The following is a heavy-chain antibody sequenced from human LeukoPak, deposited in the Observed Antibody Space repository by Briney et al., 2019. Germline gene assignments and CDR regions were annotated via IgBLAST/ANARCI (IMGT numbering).Heavy chain of an antibody. D-gene: IGHD4/OR15-4a*01. CDR2: INGRGSTI. V-gene: IGHV3-48*03. CDR1: GVTFSNYE. CDR3: VGSANLAD. Sequence: GGSLRLSCAASGVTFSNYEMNWVRQAPGKGLEWISYINGRGSTINYADSVKGRFTISRDNAKNSLYLQMYSLRVEDTAVYYCVGSANLADWGQGTLVTVSS. J-gene: IGHJ4*02.